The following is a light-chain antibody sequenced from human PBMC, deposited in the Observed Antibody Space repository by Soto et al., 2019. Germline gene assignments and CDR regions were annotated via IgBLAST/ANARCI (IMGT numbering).Light chain of an antibody. Sequence: QSALTQPASVSGSPGQSITISCTGTSSDVGGYNYVSWYQQHPGKAPKLMIYEVSNRPSGVSNRFSGSESGNTASLTISGLQAEDEADYYCSSYTTTSTRVFGGGTKLPVL. CDR3: SSYTTTSTRV. CDR2: EVS. J-gene: IGLJ2*01. CDR1: SSDVGGYNY. V-gene: IGLV2-14*01.